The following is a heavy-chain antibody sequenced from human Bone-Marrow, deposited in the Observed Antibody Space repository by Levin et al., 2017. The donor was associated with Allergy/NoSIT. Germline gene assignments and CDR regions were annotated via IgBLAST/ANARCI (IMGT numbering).Heavy chain of an antibody. CDR3: STGAI. CDR1: GFNLGDYA. D-gene: IGHD3-10*01. V-gene: IGHV3-49*04. CDR2: IRSKADGETT. Sequence: GGSLRLSCATSGFNLGDYAMSWVRQAPGKGLEWIGIIRSKADGETTNYAASVKGRFTISRDDSKGVAHLQMNSLKTEDTAVYYCSTGAIWGKGTTVNVSS. J-gene: IGHJ6*04.